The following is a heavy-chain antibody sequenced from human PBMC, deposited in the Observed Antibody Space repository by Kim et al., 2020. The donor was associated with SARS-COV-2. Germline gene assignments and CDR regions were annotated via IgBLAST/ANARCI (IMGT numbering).Heavy chain of an antibody. D-gene: IGHD4-17*01. V-gene: IGHV3-30*02. CDR3: AKGTTVTTGYFDY. Sequence: YAESVKGRFTISRDNSKNTLYLQMNSLRAEDTAVYYCAKGTTVTTGYFDYWGQGTLVTVSS. J-gene: IGHJ4*02.